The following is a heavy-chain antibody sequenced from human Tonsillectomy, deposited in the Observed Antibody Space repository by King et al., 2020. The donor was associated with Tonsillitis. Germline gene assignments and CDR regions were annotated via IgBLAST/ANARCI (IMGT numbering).Heavy chain of an antibody. V-gene: IGHV5-51*01. CDR2: IYPGDSDT. Sequence: QLVQSGAEVKKPGESLKISCKGSGYSFTDYWIGWVRQMPGKGLEWMGIIYPGDSDTRYSPSFQGQVTISADKSINTAYLQWSSLKASDTAMYYCAGYDCSSTTCYQHYDLWGQGTLVTVSS. D-gene: IGHD2-2*01. CDR1: GYSFTDYW. J-gene: IGHJ4*02. CDR3: AGYDCSSTTCYQHYDL.